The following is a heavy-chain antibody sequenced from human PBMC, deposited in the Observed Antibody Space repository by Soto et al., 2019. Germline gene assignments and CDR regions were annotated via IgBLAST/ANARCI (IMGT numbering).Heavy chain of an antibody. D-gene: IGHD1-1*01. CDR1: GYTLTELS. V-gene: IGHV1-24*01. Sequence: GASVKVSCKVSGYTLTELSMHWVRQAPGKGLEWMGGFDPEDGETIYAQKFQGRVTMTEDTSTDTAYMELSSLRSEDTAVYYCATGGTTGSPDAFDIWGQGTMVTVSS. CDR2: FDPEDGET. J-gene: IGHJ3*02. CDR3: ATGGTTGSPDAFDI.